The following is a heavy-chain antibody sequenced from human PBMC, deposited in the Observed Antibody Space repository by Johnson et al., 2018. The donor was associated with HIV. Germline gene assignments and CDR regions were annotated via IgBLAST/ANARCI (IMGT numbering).Heavy chain of an antibody. Sequence: VQLVESGGGLVQPGGSLRLSCAASGFTFSSYWMSWVRQAPGQGLEWVANIKQDGSETYYVGSVKGRFTISRDNAKNSLFLPMDSLRAEDTAVYFCARPPAYLYKAAFSIWGQGTMVTVSS. J-gene: IGHJ3*02. CDR3: ARPPAYLYKAAFSI. D-gene: IGHD3-16*02. CDR2: IKQDGSET. V-gene: IGHV3-7*03. CDR1: GFTFSSYW.